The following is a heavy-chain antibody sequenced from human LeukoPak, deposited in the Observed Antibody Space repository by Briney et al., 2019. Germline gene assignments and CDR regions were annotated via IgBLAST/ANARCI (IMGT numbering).Heavy chain of an antibody. Sequence: ASLRVSCKASGYTFTSYDINWERQATGRGLEWMGFKNPNSGRTGFAQKFQGRFTMTTDTSISTAYMELSSLTSEDTAVYYCARGPVSSHGMDVWGQGTTVTVSS. CDR2: KNPNSGRT. CDR3: ARGPVSSHGMDV. CDR1: GYTFTSYD. J-gene: IGHJ6*02. V-gene: IGHV1-8*01.